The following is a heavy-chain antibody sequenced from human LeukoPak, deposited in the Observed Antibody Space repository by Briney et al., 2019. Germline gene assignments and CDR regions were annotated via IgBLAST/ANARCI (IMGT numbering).Heavy chain of an antibody. J-gene: IGHJ4*02. CDR3: ATAHYYGTRGYYFDD. V-gene: IGHV1-8*01. D-gene: IGHD3-10*01. CDR2: MNPNSGNT. Sequence: ASVKVSCKASGYTFTSYDINWVRQASGQGLEWMGWMNPNSGNTGYAQKFQGRVTMTRNTSISTAYMELSSLRSEDTAVYYCATAHYYGTRGYYFDDWGQGTLVTVSS. CDR1: GYTFTSYD.